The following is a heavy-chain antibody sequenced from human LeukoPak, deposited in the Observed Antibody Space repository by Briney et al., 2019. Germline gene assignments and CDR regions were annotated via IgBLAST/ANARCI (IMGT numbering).Heavy chain of an antibody. J-gene: IGHJ5*02. CDR3: ASAPDFWSGYYTGP. V-gene: IGHV3-21*01. CDR2: ISSGSSYI. Sequence: GGSLRLSYAASGFTFRSYSMNWVRQAPGKGLEWVSSISSGSSYIYYADSVMGRFTISRDNAKNSLYLQMNSLRAEDTAVYYCASAPDFWSGYYTGPWGQGTLVTVSS. CDR1: GFTFRSYS. D-gene: IGHD3-3*01.